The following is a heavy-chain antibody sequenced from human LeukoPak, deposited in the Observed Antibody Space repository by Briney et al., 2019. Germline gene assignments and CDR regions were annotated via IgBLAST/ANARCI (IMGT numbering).Heavy chain of an antibody. Sequence: ASVKVSCKASGYTFTGYYMHWVRQAPGQGLEWMGWINPNSGSTNYAQKFQGRVTMTRDTSISTAYMELSRLRSDDTAVYYCARTQQLVLRSPLDPWGQGTLVTVSS. CDR1: GYTFTGYY. V-gene: IGHV1-2*02. CDR3: ARTQQLVLRSPLDP. D-gene: IGHD6-13*01. J-gene: IGHJ5*02. CDR2: INPNSGST.